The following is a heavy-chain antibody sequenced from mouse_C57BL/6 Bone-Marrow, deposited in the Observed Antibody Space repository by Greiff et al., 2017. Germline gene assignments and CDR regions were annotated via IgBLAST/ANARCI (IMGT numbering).Heavy chain of an antibody. Sequence: VQLQESGAELVRPGASVTLSCKASGYTFTDYEMHWVKQTPVHGLEWIGAIDPETGGTAYNQKFKGKAILTADKSSSTAYMELRSLTSEDSAVYYCTRWDTTVVATRAYWGQGTLVTVSA. J-gene: IGHJ3*01. V-gene: IGHV1-15*01. CDR3: TRWDTTVVATRAY. CDR2: IDPETGGT. D-gene: IGHD1-1*01. CDR1: GYTFTDYE.